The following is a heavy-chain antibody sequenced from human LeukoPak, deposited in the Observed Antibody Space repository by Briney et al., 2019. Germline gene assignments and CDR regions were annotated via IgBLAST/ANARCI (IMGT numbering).Heavy chain of an antibody. CDR3: AKYCGGDCYSESDAFDI. CDR1: GGTFSSYA. J-gene: IGHJ3*02. D-gene: IGHD2-21*02. Sequence: ASVKVSCKASGGTFSSYAISWVRQAPGQGLEWMRRIIPILGIANYAQKFQGRVTITADKSTSTAYMELSSLRSEDTAVYYCAKYCGGDCYSESDAFDIWGQGTMVTVSS. CDR2: IIPILGIA. V-gene: IGHV1-69*04.